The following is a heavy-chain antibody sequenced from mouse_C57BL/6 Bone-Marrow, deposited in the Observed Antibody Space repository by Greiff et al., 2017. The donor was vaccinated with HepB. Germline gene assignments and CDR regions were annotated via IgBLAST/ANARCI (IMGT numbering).Heavy chain of an antibody. V-gene: IGHV1-81*01. J-gene: IGHJ4*01. CDR1: GYTFTSYG. Sequence: QVQLKEYGAELVRPGASVKLSCKASGYTFTSYGISWVKQRTGQGLEWIGEIYPRSGNTYYNEKFKGKATLTADKSSSTAYMELRSLTSEDSAVYFCARGIYYCGSSYAMDYWGQGTSVTVAS. CDR2: IYPRSGNT. CDR3: ARGIYYCGSSYAMDY. D-gene: IGHD1-1*01.